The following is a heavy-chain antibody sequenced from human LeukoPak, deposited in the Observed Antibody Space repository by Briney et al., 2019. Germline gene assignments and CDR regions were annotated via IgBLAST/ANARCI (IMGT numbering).Heavy chain of an antibody. J-gene: IGHJ3*02. CDR2: ISGGGGNT. CDR1: KFAFSSYA. V-gene: IGHV3-23*01. Sequence: GGSLRLSCAASKFAFSSYAVSWVRQAPGKGLEWVSAISGGGGNTYYADSVKGRFTISRDNSKNTLYLQMNSLRAEDTAVYYCGKNRYSGSLSPFDIWGQGTMVTVSS. CDR3: GKNRYSGSLSPFDI. D-gene: IGHD1-26*01.